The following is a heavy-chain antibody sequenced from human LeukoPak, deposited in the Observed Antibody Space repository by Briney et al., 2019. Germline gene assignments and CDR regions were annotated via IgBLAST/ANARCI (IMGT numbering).Heavy chain of an antibody. J-gene: IGHJ4*02. Sequence: GGSLRLSCAASGFTFCSYGMHCVRPAPGRGLEWVAFIRSDESTKYNADSVMRRFTISSDTYKNTLYLEMNSLRPEDTALYYCVRKSSSWAQALLDDWGQGTMVTVSS. CDR1: GFTFCSYG. D-gene: IGHD6-13*01. V-gene: IGHV3-30*02. CDR2: IRSDESTK. CDR3: VRKSSSWAQALLDD.